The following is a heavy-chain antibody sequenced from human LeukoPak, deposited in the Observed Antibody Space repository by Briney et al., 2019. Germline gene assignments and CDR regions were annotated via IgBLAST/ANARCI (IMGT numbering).Heavy chain of an antibody. J-gene: IGHJ6*02. Sequence: SETLSLTCTVSGGSISSYYWSWIRQPAGKGLEWIGRIYTSGSTNYNPSLKSRVTMSVDTSKNQFSLKLSSVTAADTAVYYCGREIVGAATGVYGMDVWGQGTTVTVSS. CDR1: GGSISSYY. D-gene: IGHD1-26*01. V-gene: IGHV4-4*07. CDR2: IYTSGST. CDR3: GREIVGAATGVYGMDV.